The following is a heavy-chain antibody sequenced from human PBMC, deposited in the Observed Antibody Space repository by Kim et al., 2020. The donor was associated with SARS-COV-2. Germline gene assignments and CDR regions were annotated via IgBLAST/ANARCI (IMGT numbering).Heavy chain of an antibody. CDR3: AYQRGYSYGPPFDY. Sequence: GGSLRLSCAASGFTFSSYAMSWVRQAPGKGLEWVSAISGSGGSTYYADSVKGRFTISRDNSKNTLYLQMNSLRAEDTAVYYCAYQRGYSYGPPFDYWGQGTLVTVSS. D-gene: IGHD5-18*01. CDR2: ISGSGGST. V-gene: IGHV3-23*01. CDR1: GFTFSSYA. J-gene: IGHJ4*02.